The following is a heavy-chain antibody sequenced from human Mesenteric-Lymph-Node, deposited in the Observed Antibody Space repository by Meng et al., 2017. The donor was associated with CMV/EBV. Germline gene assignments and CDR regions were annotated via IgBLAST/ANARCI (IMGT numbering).Heavy chain of an antibody. J-gene: IGHJ4*02. D-gene: IGHD2/OR15-2a*01. CDR2: IYGTGIT. CDR3: AKSRSSTPGIVDD. Sequence: GQLEESGPGLLKPSETLSLTFIVSGVSVTSGAYHWSWIRQSPGKGLEWIGYIYGTGITIYNPSLKSRVTILLETSKNQFSLKLNSVTTADTAVYYCAKSRSSTPGIVDDWGQGTLVTVSS. CDR1: GVSVTSGAYH. V-gene: IGHV4-61*08.